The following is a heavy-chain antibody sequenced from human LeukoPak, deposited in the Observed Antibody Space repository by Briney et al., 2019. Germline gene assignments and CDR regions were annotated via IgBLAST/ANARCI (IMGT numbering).Heavy chain of an antibody. V-gene: IGHV4-34*01. J-gene: IGHJ4*02. CDR2: INHSGST. CDR1: GGSFSGHY. CDR3: ARGYSYGYVFDY. D-gene: IGHD5-18*01. Sequence: SETLSLTCAVYGGSFSGHYWSWISQPPGKGLEWIGEINHSGSTNYNPSLKSRVTISVDTSKNQFSLKLSSVTAADTAVYYCARGYSYGYVFDYWGQGTLVTVSS.